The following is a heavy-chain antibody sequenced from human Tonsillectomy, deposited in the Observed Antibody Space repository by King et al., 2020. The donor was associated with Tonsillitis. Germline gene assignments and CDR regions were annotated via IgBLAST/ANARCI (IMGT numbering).Heavy chain of an antibody. J-gene: IGHJ4*02. CDR2: ISSDGSTI. Sequence: VQLVESGGGLVQPGGSLRLSCAASGFIFSSYSMNWVRQAPGKGLEWVSYISSDGSTIYYADSVKGRFTISRDNAKNSLYLQMNNLRAEDTAVYHCASSRSDTPFDYWGQGTLVTVSS. CDR1: GFIFSSYS. CDR3: ASSRSDTPFDY. V-gene: IGHV3-48*01.